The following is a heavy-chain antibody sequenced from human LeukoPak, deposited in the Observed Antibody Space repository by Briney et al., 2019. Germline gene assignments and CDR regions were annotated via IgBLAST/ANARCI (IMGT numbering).Heavy chain of an antibody. V-gene: IGHV1-18*01. D-gene: IGHD3-22*01. CDR3: ARGYYYDSSGYYYVKAIDY. CDR2: ISAYNGNT. J-gene: IGHJ4*02. Sequence: GASVKVSCKASGYTFTSYGISWVRQAPGQGLEWMGWISAYNGNTNYAQKLQGRVTMTTDTSTSTAYMELRSLRSDDTAVYYCARGYYYDSSGYYYVKAIDYWGQGTLVTVSS. CDR1: GYTFTSYG.